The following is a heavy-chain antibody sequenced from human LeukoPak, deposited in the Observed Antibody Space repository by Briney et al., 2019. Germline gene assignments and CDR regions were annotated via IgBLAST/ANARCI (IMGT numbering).Heavy chain of an antibody. Sequence: SETLSLTCTVSGGSISSSSYYWGWIRQPPGKGLEWIGSIYYSGSTYYNPSLKSRVTISVDTSKNQFSLKLSSVTAADTAVYYCARAMYSGSYYYYYGMDVWGQGTTVTVSS. J-gene: IGHJ6*02. V-gene: IGHV4-39*01. CDR2: IYYSGST. CDR3: ARAMYSGSYYYYYGMDV. CDR1: GGSISSSSYY. D-gene: IGHD1-26*01.